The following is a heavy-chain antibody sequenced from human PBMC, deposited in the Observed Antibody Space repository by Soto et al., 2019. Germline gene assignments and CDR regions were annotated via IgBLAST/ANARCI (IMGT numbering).Heavy chain of an antibody. J-gene: IGHJ4*02. CDR1: GFPFGNFW. Sequence: GGSLRLSCEASGFPFGNFWMLWVRQAPGKGLEWVSSISSSSSYIYYADSVKGRFTISRDNAKNSLYLQMNSLRAEDTAVYYCARDRRDGYNFDYWGQGTLVTVSS. CDR2: ISSSSSYI. CDR3: ARDRRDGYNFDY. V-gene: IGHV3-21*01. D-gene: IGHD5-12*01.